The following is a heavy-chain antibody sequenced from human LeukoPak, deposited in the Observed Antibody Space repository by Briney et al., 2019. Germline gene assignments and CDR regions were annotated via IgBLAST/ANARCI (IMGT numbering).Heavy chain of an antibody. CDR2: IRSKAYGGTT. D-gene: IGHD5-18*01. Sequence: GGSLRLSCTASGFTFGDYAMSWFRQAPRKGLEWVGFIRSKAYGGTTEYAASVKGRFTISRDDSKSIAYLQMNSLKTEDTAVYYCTRVPTAMVYYFDYWGQGTLVTVSS. V-gene: IGHV3-49*03. CDR1: GFTFGDYA. CDR3: TRVPTAMVYYFDY. J-gene: IGHJ4*02.